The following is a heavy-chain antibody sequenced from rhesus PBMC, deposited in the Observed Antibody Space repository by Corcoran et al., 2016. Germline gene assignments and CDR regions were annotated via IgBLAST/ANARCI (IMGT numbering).Heavy chain of an antibody. V-gene: IGHV3S11*01. CDR3: TRDLGYCSSTYCARLDY. Sequence: EVQLVESGGGLVQPGGSLRLSCAASGFTFSNYWMSWVGQAPGKGLEWVGFIKNKADGGTAAYAESVKGRFTISRDDSKNTLYLQMNSLKTEDTAVYYCTRDLGYCSSTYCARLDYWGQGVLVTVSS. J-gene: IGHJ4*01. D-gene: IGHD2-15*01. CDR2: IKNKADGGTA. CDR1: GFTFSNYW.